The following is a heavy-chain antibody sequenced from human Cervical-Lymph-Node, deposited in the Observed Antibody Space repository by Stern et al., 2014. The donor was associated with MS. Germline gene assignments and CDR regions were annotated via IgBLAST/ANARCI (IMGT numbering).Heavy chain of an antibody. Sequence: VQLLESGGGLVKPGGSLRLSCAASGFTFSDYYMTWIRQAPGQGLEWVSYISTSGTTIYYTDSVKGRFTISRDNAKNSLYLQMNGLRADDTAVYYCARFSSGHFDYWGQGTLVTVSS. J-gene: IGHJ4*02. CDR1: GFTFSDYY. CDR2: ISTSGTTI. CDR3: ARFSSGHFDY. V-gene: IGHV3-11*01. D-gene: IGHD6-19*01.